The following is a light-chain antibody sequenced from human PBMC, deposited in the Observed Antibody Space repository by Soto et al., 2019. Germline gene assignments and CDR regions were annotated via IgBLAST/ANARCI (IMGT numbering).Light chain of an antibody. CDR2: DVS. CDR1: SSDVGGYNY. J-gene: IGLJ1*01. CDR3: SSKRGSTYV. Sequence: QSALTQPASVSGSPGQSITISCTGTSSDVGGYNYVSWYQQHPGKAPILMIYDVSNRPSGISNRFSGSKSGNTASLTISGLQAEDEADYYCSSKRGSTYVFGTGTKVTVL. V-gene: IGLV2-14*03.